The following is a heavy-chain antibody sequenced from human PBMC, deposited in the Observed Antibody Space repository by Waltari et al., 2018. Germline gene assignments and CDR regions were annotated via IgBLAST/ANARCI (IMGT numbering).Heavy chain of an antibody. J-gene: IGHJ4*02. CDR3: AGEFYYSDAFTGV. CDR1: GYSFTSFD. D-gene: IGHD4-17*01. CDR2: MHPERGNT. V-gene: IGHV1-8*01. Sequence: VQLVQSGAEVKKPGASVKVSCKASGYSFTSFDIYWVRQAAGQGLEWMGLMHPERGNTGYAEKVQVRVTMTRDTSISTAYMELSSLRSEDTAVYYCAGEFYYSDAFTGVWGQGTLVTVSS.